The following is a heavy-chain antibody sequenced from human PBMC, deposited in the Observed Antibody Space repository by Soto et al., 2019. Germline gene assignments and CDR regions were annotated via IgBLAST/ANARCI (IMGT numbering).Heavy chain of an antibody. CDR1: GGSFSGYY. D-gene: IGHD3-22*01. Sequence: SETLSLTCAVYGGSFSGYYWTWIRQPPGKGLEWIGEINHSGSTNYNPSLKSRVTISVDTSKNQFSLKLSSVTAADTAVYYCARGAQYYYDSSGYYSGHGDYWGQGTLVTVSS. CDR2: INHSGST. J-gene: IGHJ4*02. CDR3: ARGAQYYYDSSGYYSGHGDY. V-gene: IGHV4-34*01.